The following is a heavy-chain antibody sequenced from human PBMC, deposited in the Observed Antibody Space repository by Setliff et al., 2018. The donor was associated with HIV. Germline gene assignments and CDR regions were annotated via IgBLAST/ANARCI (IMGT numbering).Heavy chain of an antibody. V-gene: IGHV1-2*02. CDR1: GYTFTDYF. CDR2: ISPHNGDT. J-gene: IGHJ4*02. D-gene: IGHD7-27*01. Sequence: GASVKVSCKASGYTFTDYFIHWVRQAPGQGLEWMGWISPHNGDTTIPQRFQGRVTMTRDTSINTAYMELSRPRSDDTAVYYCARQLSNSLDFWGQGALVTAPQ. CDR3: ARQLSNSLDF.